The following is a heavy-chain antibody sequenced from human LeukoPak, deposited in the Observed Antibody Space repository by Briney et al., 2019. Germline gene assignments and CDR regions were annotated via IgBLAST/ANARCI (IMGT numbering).Heavy chain of an antibody. Sequence: PGGSLRLSCAASGFIVSSNYMSWVRQAPGEGLEWVSVIYSGGNTYYADSVKGRFTISRDNSKNTLYLQMNSLRAEDTAVYYCAREIVNGDNTRGSWGQGTLVTVSS. CDR3: AREIVNGDNTRGS. CDR1: GFIVSSNY. CDR2: IYSGGNT. D-gene: IGHD4-17*01. V-gene: IGHV3-66*01. J-gene: IGHJ5*02.